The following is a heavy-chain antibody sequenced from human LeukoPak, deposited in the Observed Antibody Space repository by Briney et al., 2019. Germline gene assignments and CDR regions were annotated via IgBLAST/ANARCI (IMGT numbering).Heavy chain of an antibody. D-gene: IGHD4-23*01. J-gene: IGHJ4*02. Sequence: GGSLRLSCAASGFTFSSYSMNWVRQAPGKGLEGVSSISSSSSYIYYADSVKGRFTISRDNAKNSLYLQMNSLRAEDTAVYYCASQGYGGNSYYFDYWGQGTLVTVSS. CDR1: GFTFSSYS. CDR2: ISSSSSYI. CDR3: ASQGYGGNSYYFDY. V-gene: IGHV3-21*01.